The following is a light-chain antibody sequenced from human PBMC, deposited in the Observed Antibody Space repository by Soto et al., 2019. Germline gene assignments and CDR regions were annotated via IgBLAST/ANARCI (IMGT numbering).Light chain of an antibody. V-gene: IGKV1-5*01. Sequence: DIQMTQSPSTLSASVGDRVTVTCRASQRINTWLAWYQQKPGKAPKLLIYDASSLQSGVPSRYTGRGSWTEFTLTISSLQPDDFATYYCQQYDSYSRTFGQGTKVESK. J-gene: IGKJ1*01. CDR2: DAS. CDR1: QRINTW. CDR3: QQYDSYSRT.